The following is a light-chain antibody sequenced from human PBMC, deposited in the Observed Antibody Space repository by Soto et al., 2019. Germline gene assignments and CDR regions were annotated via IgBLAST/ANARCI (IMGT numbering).Light chain of an antibody. CDR3: SSYISSGTYV. CDR2: EVS. Sequence: QSALTQPASVSGSPGQSITISCTGTSSDVGGYNYVSWYQQHPGKAPKLMIYEVSYRPSGVSNRFSASKSGNTASLTISGLQAEDEADYYCSSYISSGTYVFGTGTKVTVL. V-gene: IGLV2-14*01. J-gene: IGLJ1*01. CDR1: SSDVGGYNY.